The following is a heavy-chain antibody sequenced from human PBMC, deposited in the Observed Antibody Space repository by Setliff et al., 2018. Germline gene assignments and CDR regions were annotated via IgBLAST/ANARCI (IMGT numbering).Heavy chain of an antibody. D-gene: IGHD5-18*01. V-gene: IGHV3-7*04. CDR2: INRDGSQK. CDR3: ARGGYSYGY. J-gene: IGHJ4*01. Sequence: PGGSLRLSCAASGFTFSSSWMTWVRQTPGKGLEWVALINRDGSQKHYGDSMKGRVTISRDNPNNSLYLQMNNLRAEDTAVYYCARGGYSYGYWGHGTLVTVSS. CDR1: GFTFSSSW.